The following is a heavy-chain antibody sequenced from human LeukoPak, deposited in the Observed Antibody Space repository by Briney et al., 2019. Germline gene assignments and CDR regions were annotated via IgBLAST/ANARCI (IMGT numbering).Heavy chain of an antibody. CDR3: AKGAGSGAVHYLDQ. CDR2: IICGDCNK. D-gene: IGHD2-15*01. Sequence: GGSLRLSGETPGFSFNRYGMHWVRQAPGKGLELVAVIICGDCNKYYGDCVKGRFTISRDNFRNTLYLEMNNLRVDDTALYYCAKGAGSGAVHYLDQWGQGTRVSVSS. V-gene: IGHV3-30*12. J-gene: IGHJ4*02. CDR1: GFSFNRYG.